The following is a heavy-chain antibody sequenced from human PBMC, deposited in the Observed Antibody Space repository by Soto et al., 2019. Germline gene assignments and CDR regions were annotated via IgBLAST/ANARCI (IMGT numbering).Heavy chain of an antibody. Sequence: EVQLVESGGGLVKPGGSLRLSCAASGFTFSSYSMNWVRQAPGKGLEWVSSISSSSSYIYYADSVKGRFTISRDNAKNSLYLQMNSLRAEDTAVYYCARGAGTGTFGLIDYWGQGTLVTVSS. J-gene: IGHJ4*02. V-gene: IGHV3-21*01. D-gene: IGHD1-1*01. CDR3: ARGAGTGTFGLIDY. CDR2: ISSSSSYI. CDR1: GFTFSSYS.